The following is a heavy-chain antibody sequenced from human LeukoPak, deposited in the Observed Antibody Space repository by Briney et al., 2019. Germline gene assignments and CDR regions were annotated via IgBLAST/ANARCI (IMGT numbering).Heavy chain of an antibody. CDR2: ISGSGGST. D-gene: IGHD2-2*01. V-gene: IGHV3-23*01. Sequence: PGGSLRLSCAASGFIFSDNSMNWVRQAPGKGLEWVSAISGSGGSTYYADSVKGRFTISRDNSKNTLYLQMNSLRAEDTAVYYCAKVRQYQLLFGYFDYWGQGTLVTVSS. J-gene: IGHJ4*02. CDR1: GFIFSDNS. CDR3: AKVRQYQLLFGYFDY.